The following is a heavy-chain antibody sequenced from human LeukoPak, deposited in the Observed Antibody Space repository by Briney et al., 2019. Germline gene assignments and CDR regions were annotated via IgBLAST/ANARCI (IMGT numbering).Heavy chain of an antibody. V-gene: IGHV1-18*01. CDR3: ARGPEYYYGSGSYDYYGMDV. J-gene: IGHJ6*02. D-gene: IGHD3-10*01. CDR1: GYTFTSYG. CDR2: ISAYNSNT. Sequence: ASVKVSCKASGYTFTSYGISWVRQAPGQGLEWMGWISAYNSNTNYAQKLQGRVTMTTDTSTSSAYMELRSLRSDDTAVYYCARGPEYYYGSGSYDYYGMDVWGQGTTVTVSS.